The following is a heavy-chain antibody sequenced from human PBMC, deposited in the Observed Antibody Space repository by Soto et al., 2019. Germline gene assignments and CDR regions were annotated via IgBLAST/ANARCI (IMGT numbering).Heavy chain of an antibody. Sequence: ASVKVSCKASGYTFTSYGISWVRQAPGQGLEWMGWISAYNGNTNYAQKLQGRVTMTTDTSTSTAYMELGSLRSDDTAVYYCAREGVDRHSLYSYYYYYMDVWGKGTTVTVSS. CDR3: AREGVDRHSLYSYYYYYMDV. CDR2: ISAYNGNT. D-gene: IGHD5-12*01. V-gene: IGHV1-18*01. J-gene: IGHJ6*03. CDR1: GYTFTSYG.